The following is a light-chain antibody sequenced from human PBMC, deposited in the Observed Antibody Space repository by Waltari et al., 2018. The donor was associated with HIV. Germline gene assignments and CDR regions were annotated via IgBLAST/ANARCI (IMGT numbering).Light chain of an antibody. V-gene: IGLV1-51*01. Sequence: QSVLTQPPSVSAAPGQQVTLSCSGSTSNIGPCFVSWYHHLPGTAPKLLIYDSQKRPSGIPDRFSGSRSGTSATLDITGLQTGDEADYYCGMWDNIVNGVIFGGGTKLTVL. CDR1: TSNIGPCF. J-gene: IGLJ2*01. CDR2: DSQ. CDR3: GMWDNIVNGVI.